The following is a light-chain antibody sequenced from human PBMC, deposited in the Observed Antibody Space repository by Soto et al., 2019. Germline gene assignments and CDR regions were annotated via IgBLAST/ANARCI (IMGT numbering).Light chain of an antibody. CDR1: QAIGNY. J-gene: IGKJ3*01. CDR2: AAS. CDR3: QKYSGVPLT. Sequence: DIQVTQFPSSLSASVGDRITITCRASQAIGNYLVWYQQKPGKVPKLLIYAASTLQSGVPSRFSGSRAGTDFTLTVCSLQPEDVATYYCQKYSGVPLTFGPGTKVD. V-gene: IGKV1-27*01.